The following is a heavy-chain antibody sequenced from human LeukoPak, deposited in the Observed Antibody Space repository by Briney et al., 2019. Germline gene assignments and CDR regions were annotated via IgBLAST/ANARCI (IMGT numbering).Heavy chain of an antibody. CDR1: GGSISSYY. CDR3: ARLRRDSSSWYVDY. D-gene: IGHD6-13*01. Sequence: SETLSLTCTVSGGSISSYYWSWIRQPPGEGLEWIGYIYYSGSTNYNPSLKSRVTMSLDTSKNQFSLKLSSVTAADTAVYYCARLRRDSSSWYVDYWGQGTLVTVSS. V-gene: IGHV4-59*08. J-gene: IGHJ4*02. CDR2: IYYSGST.